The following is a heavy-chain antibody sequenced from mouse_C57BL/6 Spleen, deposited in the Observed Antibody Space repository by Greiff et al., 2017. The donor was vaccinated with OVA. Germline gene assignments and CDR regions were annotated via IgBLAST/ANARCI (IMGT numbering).Heavy chain of an antibody. Sequence: DVQLVESGGGLVKPGGSLKLSCAASGFTFSDYGMHWVRQAPEKGLEWVAYISSGSSTIYYADTVKGRFTISRDNAKNTLFLQMTSLRSEDTAMYYCARGSGNYGFAYWGQGTLVTVSA. D-gene: IGHD2-1*01. J-gene: IGHJ3*01. CDR2: ISSGSSTI. V-gene: IGHV5-17*01. CDR1: GFTFSDYG. CDR3: ARGSGNYGFAY.